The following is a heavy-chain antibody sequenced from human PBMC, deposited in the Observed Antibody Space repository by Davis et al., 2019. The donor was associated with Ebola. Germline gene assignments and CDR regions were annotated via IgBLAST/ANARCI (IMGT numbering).Heavy chain of an antibody. CDR3: ARTTKTNVEDSGLGYNFFDS. J-gene: IGHJ5*01. Sequence: MPGGSLRLSCAVSGGSISSSNWWSWVRQPPGKGLEWIGEINHSGSTNYNPSLKSRVTISVDTSKNQFSLKLSSVTAADTAVYYCARTTKTNVEDSGLGYNFFDSWGQGTLVSVSS. D-gene: IGHD5-18*01. V-gene: IGHV4-4*02. CDR1: GGSISSSNW. CDR2: INHSGST.